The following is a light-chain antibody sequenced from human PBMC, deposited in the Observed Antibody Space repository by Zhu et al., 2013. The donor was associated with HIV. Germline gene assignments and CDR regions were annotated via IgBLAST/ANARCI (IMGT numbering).Light chain of an antibody. Sequence: DIVMTQSPDSLSVSLGERATINCKSSRSVLFSSNNKNYLAWYQQKPGQPLKLLLYWASTRDSGVPDRFSGSGSGTDFTLTIDSLQPEDFATYYCQHVNDNAAFGPGTNLDV. CDR1: RSVLFSSNNKNY. CDR2: WAS. CDR3: QHVNDNAA. V-gene: IGKV4-1*01. J-gene: IGKJ3*01.